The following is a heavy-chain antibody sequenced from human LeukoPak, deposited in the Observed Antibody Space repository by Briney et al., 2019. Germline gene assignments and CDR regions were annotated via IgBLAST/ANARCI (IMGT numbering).Heavy chain of an antibody. J-gene: IGHJ4*02. CDR1: GGSISSGSYY. V-gene: IGHV4-61*02. D-gene: IGHD1-26*01. CDR3: ARDSGYGIVDY. CDR2: IYTSGST. Sequence: SETLSLTCTVSGGSISSGSYYWSWIRQPAGKGLEWIGRIYTSGSTNYNPSLKSRVTMSVDTSKNQFSLKLSSVTAADTAVYYCARDSGYGIVDYWGQGTLVTVSS.